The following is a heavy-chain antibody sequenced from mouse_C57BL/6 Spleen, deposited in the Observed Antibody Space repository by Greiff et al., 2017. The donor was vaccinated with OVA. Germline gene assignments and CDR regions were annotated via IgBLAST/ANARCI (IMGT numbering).Heavy chain of an antibody. CDR1: GYTFTSYW. J-gene: IGHJ1*03. Sequence: QVQLQQPGAELVMPGASVKLSCKASGYTFTSYWMHWVKQRPGQGLEWIGEIDPSDSYTNYNQKFKGKSTLTVDKSSSTAYMQLSSLTSEDSAVYYCARNYGPWYFDVWGTGTTVTVSS. V-gene: IGHV1-69*01. D-gene: IGHD1-2*01. CDR2: IDPSDSYT. CDR3: ARNYGPWYFDV.